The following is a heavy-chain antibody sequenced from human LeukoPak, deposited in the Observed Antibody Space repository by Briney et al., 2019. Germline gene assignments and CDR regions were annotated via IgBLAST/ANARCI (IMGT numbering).Heavy chain of an antibody. CDR1: GFIFGGYA. J-gene: IGHJ4*02. D-gene: IGHD3-3*01. CDR2: ISYDGGKT. CDR3: ARGFNDFWSGSQLEY. V-gene: IGHV3-30-3*01. Sequence: QTGGSLRLSCAASGFIFGGYAMHWVRHAPGKGLQWLAFISYDGGKTYYADSVEGRFTISRDNSKSTVYLEINSLRSEDTAIYYCARGFNDFWSGSQLEYWGQGTLVTVSS.